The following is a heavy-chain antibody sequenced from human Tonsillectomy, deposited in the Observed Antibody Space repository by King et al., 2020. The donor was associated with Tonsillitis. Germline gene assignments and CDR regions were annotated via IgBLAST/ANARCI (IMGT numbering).Heavy chain of an antibody. Sequence: VQLVQSGGGVVQPGRSLRLSCAASGFTFSSYAMHWVRQAPGKGLEWVAVISYDGSNKYYADSVKGRFTISRDNSKNTLYLQMNSLRAEDTAVYYCARRRTRGVWRAEYFQHWGQGTLVTVSS. CDR3: ARRRTRGVWRAEYFQH. CDR1: GFTFSSYA. J-gene: IGHJ1*01. V-gene: IGHV3-30-3*01. D-gene: IGHD1-1*01. CDR2: ISYDGSNK.